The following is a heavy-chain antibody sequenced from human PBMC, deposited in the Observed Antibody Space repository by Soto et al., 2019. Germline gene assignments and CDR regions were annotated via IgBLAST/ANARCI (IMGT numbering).Heavy chain of an antibody. CDR3: ASSMDVTLIVVDRDEYFDS. Sequence: PSETLSLTCTVSGGSISSLHWSWIRKPPEKGLEWIGYIHYSESTNYNPSLESRVTISVDTSKNKFSLKLSSVTAADTAVYYCASSMDVTLIVVDRDEYFDSWGQGTLVTVSS. V-gene: IGHV4-59*01. D-gene: IGHD3-22*01. CDR2: IHYSEST. CDR1: GGSISSLH. J-gene: IGHJ4*02.